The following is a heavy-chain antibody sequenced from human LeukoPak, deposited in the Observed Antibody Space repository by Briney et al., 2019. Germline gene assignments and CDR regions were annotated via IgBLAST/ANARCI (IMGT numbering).Heavy chain of an antibody. Sequence: GGSLRLSCAASGFTFSSYAMSWVRQAPGKGLEWVSAISGSGGSTYYAGSVKGRFTISRDNSKNTLYLQMNSLRAEDTAVYYCAKWELGIGYYFDYWGQGTLVTVSS. CDR3: AKWELGIGYYFDY. D-gene: IGHD7-27*01. CDR2: ISGSGGST. J-gene: IGHJ4*02. V-gene: IGHV3-23*01. CDR1: GFTFSSYA.